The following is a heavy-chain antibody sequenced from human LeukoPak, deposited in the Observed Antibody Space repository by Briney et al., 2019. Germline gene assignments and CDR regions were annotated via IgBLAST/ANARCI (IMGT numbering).Heavy chain of an antibody. CDR2: ISTYSGNT. CDR3: ARDAYNSRYFDY. CDR1: GYSFTRYD. V-gene: IGHV1-18*01. D-gene: IGHD5-24*01. Sequence: ASVKVSCKASGYSFTRYDISWVRQAPGQGLEWMGWISTYSGNTNYAQRLHGRVTMTTDTSTTTAYMELRNLRSDGTAVYYCARDAYNSRYFDYWGQGTLVTVSS. J-gene: IGHJ4*02.